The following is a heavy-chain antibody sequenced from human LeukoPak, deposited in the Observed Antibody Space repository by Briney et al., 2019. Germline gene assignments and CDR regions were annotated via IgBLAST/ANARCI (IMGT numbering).Heavy chain of an antibody. CDR1: GFTFSSYA. D-gene: IGHD1-1*01. Sequence: GRSLRLSCAASGFTFSSYAMHWVRQAPGKGLEWVAVISYDGSNKYYADFVKGRFTISRDNSKNTLYLQMNSLRAEDTAVYYCATGNAEGEKYYYYGMDVWGKGTTVTVSS. J-gene: IGHJ6*04. V-gene: IGHV3-30-3*01. CDR3: ATGNAEGEKYYYYGMDV. CDR2: ISYDGSNK.